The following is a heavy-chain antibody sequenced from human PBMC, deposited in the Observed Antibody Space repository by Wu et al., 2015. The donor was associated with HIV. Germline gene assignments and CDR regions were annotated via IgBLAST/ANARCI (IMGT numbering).Heavy chain of an antibody. V-gene: IGHV1-2*02. Sequence: QVQLVQSGAEVEKPGASVKVSCKTSGYTFPNYYIHWVRQAPGHGLEWLGWINPKTGVTNSAQKFQGRVAMTRDTSMRTIHMDLSRLTSDDTAVYFCVRVVGSSWGYFDYWGQGTLVTVSS. CDR3: VRVVGSSWGYFDY. CDR1: GYTFPNYY. J-gene: IGHJ4*02. D-gene: IGHD3-16*01. CDR2: INPKTGVT.